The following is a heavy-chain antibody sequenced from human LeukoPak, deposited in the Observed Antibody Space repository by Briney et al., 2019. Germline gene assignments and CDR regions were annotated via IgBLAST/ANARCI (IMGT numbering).Heavy chain of an antibody. D-gene: IGHD5-24*01. J-gene: IGHJ3*02. CDR3: ARGEMATIEDAFDI. V-gene: IGHV4-59*01. CDR2: IFFSGST. Sequence: SETLSLTCTVSGASISSDYWSWIRQPPGKGLEWIGYIFFSGSTNYNPSLKSRVTMSVDTSKNQFSLRLSSVTAADTAVYYCARGEMATIEDAFDIWGQGTMVTVSS. CDR1: GASISSDY.